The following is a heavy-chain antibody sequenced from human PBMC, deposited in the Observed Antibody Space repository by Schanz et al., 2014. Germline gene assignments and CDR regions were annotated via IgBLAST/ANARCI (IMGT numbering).Heavy chain of an antibody. J-gene: IGHJ4*02. V-gene: IGHV3-7*01. Sequence: EVQLVESGGGLVQPGGSLRLSCAASGFTFSGYWMSWVRQAPGEGMVWVANIKLDGSEKYYVDSVKGRFTISRDNTKHSLYLQMNSLTAEDTDVYSCAKYGTGKGVSFEYWGQGTLVTVSS. D-gene: IGHD1-26*01. CDR3: AKYGTGKGVSFEY. CDR1: GFTFSGYW. CDR2: IKLDGSEK.